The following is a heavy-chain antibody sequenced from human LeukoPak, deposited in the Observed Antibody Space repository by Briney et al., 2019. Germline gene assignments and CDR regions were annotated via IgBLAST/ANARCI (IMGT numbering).Heavy chain of an antibody. CDR1: GFTFSRYS. Sequence: GGSLRLSCVASGFTFSRYSMNWVRQAPGKGLEWVSSISSSSDYIYYEDSVNGRFTISRANAKNSVYLQINSLRADDTAVYYCARDATQHLIASGPFYYFDSWGQGTRVTVS. V-gene: IGHV3-21*01. CDR3: ARDATQHLIASGPFYYFDS. CDR2: ISSSSDYI. D-gene: IGHD2-15*01. J-gene: IGHJ4*02.